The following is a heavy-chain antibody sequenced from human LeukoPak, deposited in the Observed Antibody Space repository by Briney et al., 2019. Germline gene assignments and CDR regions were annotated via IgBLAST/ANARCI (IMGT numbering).Heavy chain of an antibody. D-gene: IGHD6-6*01. V-gene: IGHV3-30*04. Sequence: GRSLRLSCAASEFTFRSYAMHWVRQAPGKGLEWVAVISYDGSDKYYADSVKGRFTISRDSSRNTLSLQLNSLTTEDTAVYYCTRGKQFVSDSWGQGTLVTVSS. CDR2: ISYDGSDK. J-gene: IGHJ4*02. CDR3: TRGKQFVSDS. CDR1: EFTFRSYA.